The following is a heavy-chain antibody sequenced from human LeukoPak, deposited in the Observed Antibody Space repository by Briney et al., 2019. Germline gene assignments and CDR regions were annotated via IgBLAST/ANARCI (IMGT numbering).Heavy chain of an antibody. J-gene: IGHJ4*02. D-gene: IGHD3-10*01. CDR2: ISGSGGST. V-gene: IGHV3-23*01. CDR3: ANYYGSGSYYYY. CDR1: GFTFSSYA. Sequence: GALRLSCAASGFTFSSYAMSWVRQAPGKGLEWVSAISGSGGSTYYADSMKGRFTISRDNSKNTLYLQMNSLRAEDTAVYYCANYYGSGSYYYYWGQGTLVTVSS.